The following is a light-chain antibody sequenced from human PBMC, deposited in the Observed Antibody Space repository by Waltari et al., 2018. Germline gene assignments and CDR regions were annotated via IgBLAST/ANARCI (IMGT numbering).Light chain of an antibody. Sequence: EIVMTQSPATLSVSLGERATLSCRASQSIGNNLGWYQQKPGQAPSLLIFCASRRATDIPARFSGSGSGTEFTLTISSLQSEDFAVYYCQQYNIWPVTFGGGTKVEI. CDR2: CAS. CDR1: QSIGNN. J-gene: IGKJ4*01. V-gene: IGKV3-15*01. CDR3: QQYNIWPVT.